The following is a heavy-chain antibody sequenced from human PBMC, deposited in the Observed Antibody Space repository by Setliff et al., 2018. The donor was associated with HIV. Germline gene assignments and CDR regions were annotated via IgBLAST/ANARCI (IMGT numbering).Heavy chain of an antibody. CDR2: ISPDGSEK. CDR1: GFTFRDYW. CDR3: TTDLGSGRFSWNNN. V-gene: IGHV3-7*05. D-gene: IGHD1-26*01. Sequence: PGGSLRLSCATSGFTFRDYWMTWVRQAPGGGLQWVASISPDGSEKSLVDSVMGRFTISRDNAKNTLFLQMNSLRVDDTALYYCTTDLGSGRFSWNNNWGQGTLVTVSS. J-gene: IGHJ4*02.